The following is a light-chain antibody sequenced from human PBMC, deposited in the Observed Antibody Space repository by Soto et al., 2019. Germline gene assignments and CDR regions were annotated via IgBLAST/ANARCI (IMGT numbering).Light chain of an antibody. CDR3: QQYDDIPYT. J-gene: IGKJ2*01. CDR2: DAS. CDR1: QDISNY. V-gene: IGKV1-33*01. Sequence: DIQMTQSPSSLSASVGDRVTITCQASQDISNYVNWYQQKPGKAPNLMIYDASNLKTGVPSRFSASRSETDFTFTISSLQPEDIATYFCQQYDDIPYTFGQGNKLEIK.